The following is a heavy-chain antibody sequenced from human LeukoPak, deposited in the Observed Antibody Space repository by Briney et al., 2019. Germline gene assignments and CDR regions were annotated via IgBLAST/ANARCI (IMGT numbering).Heavy chain of an antibody. V-gene: IGHV3-23*01. D-gene: IGHD3-16*01. J-gene: IGHJ3*02. CDR1: GFTFSSYA. CDR2: ISGSGGST. Sequence: GGSLRLSCAASGFTFSSYAMSWVRQAPGKGLEWVSAISGSGGSTYYADSVKGRFTISRDNSKNTLYLQMNSLRAEDTAVYYCAKILFYDHVRIDAFDIWGQGTMVTVSS. CDR3: AKILFYDHVRIDAFDI.